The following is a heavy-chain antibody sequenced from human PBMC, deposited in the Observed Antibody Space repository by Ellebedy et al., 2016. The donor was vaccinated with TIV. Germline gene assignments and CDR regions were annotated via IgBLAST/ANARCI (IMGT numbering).Heavy chain of an antibody. D-gene: IGHD6-19*01. Sequence: PGGSLRLSCADSGFTFSSYWMSWVRQAPGKGLEWVAVISYDGSSKYYADSVKGRFTISRDNSMTTLYLEMNSLRAEDTAVYYCARDLDKSSGWYGGAAYWGQGTLVTVSS. CDR2: ISYDGSSK. CDR1: GFTFSSYW. CDR3: ARDLDKSSGWYGGAAY. V-gene: IGHV3-30-3*01. J-gene: IGHJ4*02.